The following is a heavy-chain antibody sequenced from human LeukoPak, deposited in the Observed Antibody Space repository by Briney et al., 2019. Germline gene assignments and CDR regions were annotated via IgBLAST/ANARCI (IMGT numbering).Heavy chain of an antibody. V-gene: IGHV1-8*03. CDR1: GYTFTSYD. D-gene: IGHD2-2*01. CDR3: ARTPLVVPAAIWFDP. J-gene: IGHJ5*02. Sequence: ASVRVSSKASGYTFTSYDINWVLQATGQGLEWMGWMSPNSGNTGYAQKFQGRVTITGNTSISTAYMELSSLRSEDTAVYYCARTPLVVPAAIWFDPWGQGTLVTVSS. CDR2: MSPNSGNT.